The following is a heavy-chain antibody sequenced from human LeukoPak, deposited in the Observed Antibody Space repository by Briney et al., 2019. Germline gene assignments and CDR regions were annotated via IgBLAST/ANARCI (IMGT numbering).Heavy chain of an antibody. V-gene: IGHV3-7*01. D-gene: IGHD1-26*01. J-gene: IGHJ4*02. Sequence: PGGSLRLSCAASGFTFSSYWMSWVRQAPGKGLEWVANIKQDGSEKYYVDSVKGRFTISRDNAKNSLYLQMNSLRAEDTAVYYCASLSSRIEGSPDYWGQGTLVTVSS. CDR3: ASLSSRIEGSPDY. CDR2: IKQDGSEK. CDR1: GFTFSSYW.